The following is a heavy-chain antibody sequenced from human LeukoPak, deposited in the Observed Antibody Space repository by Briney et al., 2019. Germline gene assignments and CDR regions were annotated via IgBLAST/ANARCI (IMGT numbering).Heavy chain of an antibody. D-gene: IGHD3-10*02. J-gene: IGHJ6*04. Sequence: GGSLRLSCVASGFTFSFYWMSWVRQAPGKGLEWLANIKQDGSEKYYVDSVKGRFTISRDNAKNSLYLQMNSLRAEDTAVYYCAELGTTMIGGVWGKGTTVTISS. CDR3: AELGTTMIGGV. V-gene: IGHV3-7*01. CDR1: GFTFSFYW. CDR2: IKQDGSEK.